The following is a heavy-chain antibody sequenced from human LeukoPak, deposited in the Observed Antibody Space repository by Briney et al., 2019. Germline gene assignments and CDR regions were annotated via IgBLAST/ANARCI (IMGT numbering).Heavy chain of an antibody. V-gene: IGHV4-31*03. CDR3: ARDMTTVTYAFDI. CDR1: GGSISSGGSC. CDR2: IYYSGTT. Sequence: SQTLSLTCTVSGGSISSGGSCWSWIRQHPGKGLEWIGYIYYSGTTYYNPSLKSRVTISVDTSKNQFSLKLSSVTAADTAVYYCARDMTTVTYAFDIWGQGTMVTVSS. J-gene: IGHJ3*02. D-gene: IGHD4-11*01.